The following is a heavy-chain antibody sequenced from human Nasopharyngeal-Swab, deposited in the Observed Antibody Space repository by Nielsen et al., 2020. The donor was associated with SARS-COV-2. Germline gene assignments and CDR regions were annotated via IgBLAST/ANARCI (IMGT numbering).Heavy chain of an antibody. CDR2: IYPGDSDT. Sequence: GESLKISCKGSGYSFTSYWIGWVRQMPGKGLERMGIIYPGDSDTRYSPSFQGQVTISADKSISTAYLQWSSLKASDTAMYYCARHGTSGYSSSWHAFDIWGQGTMVTVSS. V-gene: IGHV5-51*01. J-gene: IGHJ3*02. CDR3: ARHGTSGYSSSWHAFDI. D-gene: IGHD6-13*01. CDR1: GYSFTSYW.